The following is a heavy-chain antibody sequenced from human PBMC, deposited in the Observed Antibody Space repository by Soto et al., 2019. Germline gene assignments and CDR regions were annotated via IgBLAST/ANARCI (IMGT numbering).Heavy chain of an antibody. V-gene: IGHV3-23*01. J-gene: IGHJ4*02. CDR1: GFDFSNYA. D-gene: IGHD4-17*01. CDR3: AKDPNGDYIGAFDD. Sequence: EVQQLESGGDLVQPGGSLRLSCVASGFDFSNYAVTWVRQAQGKGLEWVSSISRSSSVIYYADSVKGRFIISRDNSKNTLYLQMNSLRAEDTARYYCAKDPNGDYIGAFDDWGQGTLVTVSS. CDR2: ISRSSSVI.